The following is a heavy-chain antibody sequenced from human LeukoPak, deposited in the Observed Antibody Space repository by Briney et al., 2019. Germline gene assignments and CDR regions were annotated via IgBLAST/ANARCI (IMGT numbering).Heavy chain of an antibody. CDR1: GFTFSSFW. CDR2: ISSSSSTI. Sequence: GGSLRLSCAASGFTFSSFWMRWVRQAPGKGLEWVSYISSSSSTIYYADSVKGRFTISRDNAKNTLYLQMNSLRAEDTAVYYCARDRKYSGSYYGSYYYYYMDVWGKGTTVTISS. J-gene: IGHJ6*03. D-gene: IGHD1-26*01. V-gene: IGHV3-48*04. CDR3: ARDRKYSGSYYGSYYYYYMDV.